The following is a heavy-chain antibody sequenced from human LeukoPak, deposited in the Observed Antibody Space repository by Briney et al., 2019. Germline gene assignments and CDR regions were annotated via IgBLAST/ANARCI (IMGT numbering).Heavy chain of an antibody. V-gene: IGHV4-39*01. CDR3: ARHVSDSNFYYYYYMDV. J-gene: IGHJ6*03. CDR2: IYYSGST. Sequence: SETLSLTCTVSGGSVSSSSYYWGWIRQPPGKGLEWIGSIYYSGSTYYNPSLKSRVTISVDMSKNQSSLKLSSVTAADTAVYYCARHVSDSNFYYYYYMDVWGKGTTVTVSS. CDR1: GGSVSSSSYY. D-gene: IGHD4-11*01.